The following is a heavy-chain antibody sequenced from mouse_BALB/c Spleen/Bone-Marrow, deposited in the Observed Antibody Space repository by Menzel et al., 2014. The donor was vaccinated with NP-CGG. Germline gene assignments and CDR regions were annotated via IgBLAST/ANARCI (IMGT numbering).Heavy chain of an antibody. V-gene: IGHV5-6*01. CDR3: ARHDSYCYYAMDL. D-gene: IGHD1-1*01. Sequence: EVPRVLSGGDSVKPGGSLKPSSAASGFTFSTYGMSWVRQTPDKRLEWVVTISSGGGYTYYSDSVKGRFTISRDNAKNALYLQISSLKSEDTAMYYCARHDSYCYYAMDLWSQGTSVAVST. CDR2: ISSGGGYT. CDR1: GFTFSTYG. J-gene: IGHJ4*01.